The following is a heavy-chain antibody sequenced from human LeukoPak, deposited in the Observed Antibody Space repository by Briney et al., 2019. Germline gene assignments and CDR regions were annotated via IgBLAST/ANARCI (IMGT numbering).Heavy chain of an antibody. D-gene: IGHD2-2*01. J-gene: IGHJ4*02. Sequence: GASVKVSCKASGYTFTGYYMHWVRQAPGQGLEWMGWINPNSGGTNYAQKFQGRVTMTRDTSISTAYMELSRLGSDDTAVYYCAARDPVVPAAMPLDYWGQGTLVTVSS. V-gene: IGHV1-2*02. CDR1: GYTFTGYY. CDR2: INPNSGGT. CDR3: AARDPVVPAAMPLDY.